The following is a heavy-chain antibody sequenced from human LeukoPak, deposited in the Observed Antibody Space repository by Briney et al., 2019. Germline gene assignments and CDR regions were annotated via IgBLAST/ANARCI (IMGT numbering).Heavy chain of an antibody. Sequence: SETLSLTCTLSCVSISVHYWTSIRQPPGKRLECIGQIHYSGRPDYNPSLKSRVTISVDTSKNQLSLKVTCVNGADTDVYYCARFGVDSAMDVWGQGTTVTVSS. V-gene: IGHV4-59*11. J-gene: IGHJ6*02. CDR3: ARFGVDSAMDV. CDR1: CVSISVHY. CDR2: IHYSGRP. D-gene: IGHD2-8*01.